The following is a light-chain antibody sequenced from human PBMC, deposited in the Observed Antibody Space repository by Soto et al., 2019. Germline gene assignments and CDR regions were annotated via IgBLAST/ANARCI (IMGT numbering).Light chain of an antibody. J-gene: IGKJ4*01. Sequence: DIQMTQSPSSLSASVGDRVTITCRASQGSSTYLDWYQQIPGKVPKLLISAASTLQSGVPSPFSGCGSGTEFTLNISSLQPEDVATEDCQNYNNVPSFGGGTKVEIK. CDR2: AAS. V-gene: IGKV1-27*01. CDR3: QNYNNVPS. CDR1: QGSSTY.